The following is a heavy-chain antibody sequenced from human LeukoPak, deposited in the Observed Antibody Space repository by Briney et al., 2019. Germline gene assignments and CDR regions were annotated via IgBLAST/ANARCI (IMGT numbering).Heavy chain of an antibody. D-gene: IGHD1-26*01. CDR2: IKQDGSER. V-gene: IGHV3-7*01. Sequence: PGGSLRLSCAASGFTFSSYGMSWVRQAPGKGLERVANIKQDGSERYYVDSVTGRFTISRDNAKDSLYLQMNSLRAEDTAVYYCARDKLVGPTQFDYWGQGTLVTVSS. CDR3: ARDKLVGPTQFDY. CDR1: GFTFSSYG. J-gene: IGHJ4*02.